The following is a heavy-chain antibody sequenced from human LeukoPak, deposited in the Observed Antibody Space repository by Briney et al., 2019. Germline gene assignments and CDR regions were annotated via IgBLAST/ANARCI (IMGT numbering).Heavy chain of an antibody. Sequence: PGGSLRLSCAASGFTFSSYAMSWVRQAPGKGLEWIGTISYSGNTDYNPSLRSRVTISVDTSKNQFSLKLSSVTAADTAVYYCARHRIQLWSSPGLNFDYWGQGTLVTVSS. V-gene: IGHV4-39*01. D-gene: IGHD5-18*01. J-gene: IGHJ4*02. CDR2: ISYSGNT. CDR1: GFTFSSYA. CDR3: ARHRIQLWSSPGLNFDY.